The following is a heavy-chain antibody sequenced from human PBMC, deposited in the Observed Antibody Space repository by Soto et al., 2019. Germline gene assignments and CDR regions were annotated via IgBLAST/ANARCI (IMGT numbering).Heavy chain of an antibody. CDR2: INCDASHT. Sequence: GGSLRLSCAASGFTFSTYWMHWIRQVPGKGLEWVSRINCDASHTYYADSVKGRFTISRDNAKNTLHLELNSLRAADTAVYYCVRDGFCIIPGGSGNSLTPWAQGPLVTAPS. V-gene: IGHV3-74*01. J-gene: IGHJ5*02. D-gene: IGHD3-3*01. CDR1: GFTFSTYW. CDR3: VRDGFCIIPGGSGNSLTP.